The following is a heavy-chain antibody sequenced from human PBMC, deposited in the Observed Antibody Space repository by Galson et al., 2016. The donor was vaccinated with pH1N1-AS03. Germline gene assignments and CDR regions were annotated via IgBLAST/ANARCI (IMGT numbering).Heavy chain of an antibody. D-gene: IGHD4/OR15-4a*01. V-gene: IGHV3-64*01. J-gene: IGHJ4*02. CDR2: ISGNGVST. CDR3: ARGPVSYANYWFPPPDY. CDR1: GFTFSSYA. Sequence: LRLSCAAAGFTFSSYAMFWVRQAPGKGLEYVSAISGNGVSTYYANSVKGEFTISRDNSKNTLYLQMGSLRPEDMAVYYCARGPVSYANYWFPPPDYWGQGTLVTVSS.